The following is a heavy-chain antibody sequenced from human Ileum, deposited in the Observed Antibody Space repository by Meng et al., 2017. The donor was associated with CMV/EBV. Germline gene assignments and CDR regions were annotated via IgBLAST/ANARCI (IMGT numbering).Heavy chain of an antibody. CDR1: GGSFSIFS. Sequence: QVQFQQWGAGLLKPSETLSLTCGVNGGSFSIFSWTWIRQPPGKGPEWIGDINHRGTTNYSPSLKSRVTISIDTSKKQFSLRLSSLTAADTAVYYCTRGRVGDWGFDFWGQGTLVTVSS. V-gene: IGHV4-34*02. D-gene: IGHD1-26*01. CDR3: TRGRVGDWGFDF. CDR2: INHRGTT. J-gene: IGHJ4*02.